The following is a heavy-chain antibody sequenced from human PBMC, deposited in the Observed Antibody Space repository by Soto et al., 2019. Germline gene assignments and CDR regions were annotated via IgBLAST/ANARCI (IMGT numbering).Heavy chain of an antibody. J-gene: IGHJ3*02. D-gene: IGHD1-26*01. V-gene: IGHV4-39*01. CDR2: IYYSGST. CDR3: ARRVMFPWDAFDI. Sequence: SETLSLTCTVSGGSISSSSYYWGWIRQPPGKGLEWIGSIYYSGSTYYNPSLKSRVTISVDTSKNQFSLKLSSVTAADTAVYYCARRVMFPWDAFDIWGQGTMVTVSS. CDR1: GGSISSSSYY.